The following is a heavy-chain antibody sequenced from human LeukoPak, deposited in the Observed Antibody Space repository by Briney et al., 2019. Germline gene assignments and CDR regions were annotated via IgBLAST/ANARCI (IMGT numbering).Heavy chain of an antibody. D-gene: IGHD6-13*01. Sequence: GASVKVSCKASGGTFSSYAISWVRQAPGQGLEWMGGIIPIFGTANYAQKFQGRVTITADKSTSTAYMELSSLRSEDTAVYYCARAGYSSSWYLYYYYYMDVWGKGTTVTVSS. V-gene: IGHV1-69*06. CDR1: GGTFSSYA. CDR2: IIPIFGTA. CDR3: ARAGYSSSWYLYYYYYMDV. J-gene: IGHJ6*03.